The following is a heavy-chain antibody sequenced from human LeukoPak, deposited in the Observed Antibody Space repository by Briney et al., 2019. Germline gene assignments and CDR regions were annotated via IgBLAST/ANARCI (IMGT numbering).Heavy chain of an antibody. CDR2: IYYSGST. Sequence: GSLRLSCAASGFTFSSYAMSWIRQPPGKGLEWIGYIYYSGSTNYNPSLKSRVTISVDTSKNQFSLKLSSVTAADTAVYYCARGTYYDFWSGYLAYYYYYYMDVWGKGTTVTVSS. J-gene: IGHJ6*03. V-gene: IGHV4-59*01. CDR3: ARGTYYDFWSGYLAYYYYYYMDV. D-gene: IGHD3-3*01. CDR1: GFTFSSYA.